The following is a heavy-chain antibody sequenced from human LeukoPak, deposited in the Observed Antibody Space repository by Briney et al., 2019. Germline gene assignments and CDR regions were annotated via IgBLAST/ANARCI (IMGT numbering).Heavy chain of an antibody. V-gene: IGHV1-18*01. CDR3: ARDPHNVYYDSSGYFFDY. CDR1: GYTFTSYG. Sequence: ASVKVSCKASGYTFTSYGISWVRQAPGQGREWMGWISAYNGNTNYAQKLQGRVTMTTDTSTSTAYMELRSLRSDDTAVYYCARDPHNVYYDSSGYFFDYWSQGTLVTVSS. CDR2: ISAYNGNT. J-gene: IGHJ4*02. D-gene: IGHD3-22*01.